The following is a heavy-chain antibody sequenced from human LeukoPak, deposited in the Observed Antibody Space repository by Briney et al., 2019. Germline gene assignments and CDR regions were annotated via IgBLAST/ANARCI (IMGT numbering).Heavy chain of an antibody. CDR3: ARGVGLYYYYYYMDV. CDR2: INHSGST. CDR1: GGSFSGYC. J-gene: IGHJ6*03. V-gene: IGHV4-34*01. Sequence: SETLSLTCAVYGGSFSGYCWSWIRQPPGKGLEWIGEINHSGSTNYNPSLKSRVTISVDTSKNQFSLKLSSVTAADTAVYYCARGVGLYYYYYYMDVWGKGTTVTISS.